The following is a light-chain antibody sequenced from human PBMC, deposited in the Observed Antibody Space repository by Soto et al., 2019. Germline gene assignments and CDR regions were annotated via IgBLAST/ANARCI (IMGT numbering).Light chain of an antibody. J-gene: IGLJ2*01. Sequence: QSALTQPPSASGSPGQSVTISRTGTSSDVGAYSYVSWYQQHPGKAPKLMIYEVSKRPSGVPDRFSGSKSGNTASLTVSGLQAEDEADYYCSSYAGSNNFVVFGGGTKVTVL. CDR3: SSYAGSNNFVV. CDR1: SSDVGAYSY. CDR2: EVS. V-gene: IGLV2-8*01.